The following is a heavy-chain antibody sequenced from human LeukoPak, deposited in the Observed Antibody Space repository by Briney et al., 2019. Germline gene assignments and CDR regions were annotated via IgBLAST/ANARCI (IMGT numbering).Heavy chain of an antibody. CDR2: ISDYNGNT. D-gene: IGHD2-21*02. CDR1: GYTFTSYG. Sequence: ASVKVSCKASGYTFTSYGISWVRQAPGQGREWMGWISDYNGNTNYAQKLEGRVTRTTDTSTSKAYMQLTSLRSDDTAVYYCASVLYCGADCYSGRYFFDYWGQGTLVTVSS. CDR3: ASVLYCGADCYSGRYFFDY. J-gene: IGHJ4*02. V-gene: IGHV1-18*01.